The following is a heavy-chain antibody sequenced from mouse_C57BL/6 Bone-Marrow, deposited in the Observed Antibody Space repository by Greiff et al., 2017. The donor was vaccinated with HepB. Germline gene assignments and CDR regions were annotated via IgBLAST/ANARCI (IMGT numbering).Heavy chain of an antibody. CDR1: GFNIKNTY. V-gene: IGHV14-3*01. Sequence: EVKLVESVAELVRPGASVKLSCTASGFNIKNTYMHWVKQRPEQGLEWIGRIDPANGNTKYAPKFQGKATITADTSSNKAYLQLSSLTSEDTAIYYCARDYYGSSYLYYFDYWGQGTTLTVSS. CDR3: ARDYYGSSYLYYFDY. J-gene: IGHJ2*01. D-gene: IGHD1-1*01. CDR2: IDPANGNT.